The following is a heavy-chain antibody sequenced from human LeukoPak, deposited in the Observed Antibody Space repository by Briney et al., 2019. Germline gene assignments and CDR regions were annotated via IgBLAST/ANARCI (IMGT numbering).Heavy chain of an antibody. V-gene: IGHV3-23*01. CDR1: GFTFSSYG. D-gene: IGHD6-19*01. Sequence: QSGGPLRLSCAASGFTFSSYGMLWVRQAPGKGLEWVSTIRATGGSTYYADSVKGWFTISRDNSKDTLYLQMNSLRAEDTAVYYCAKGGYSSGWRNYFDYWGQGTLVTVSS. J-gene: IGHJ4*02. CDR3: AKGGYSSGWRNYFDY. CDR2: IRATGGST.